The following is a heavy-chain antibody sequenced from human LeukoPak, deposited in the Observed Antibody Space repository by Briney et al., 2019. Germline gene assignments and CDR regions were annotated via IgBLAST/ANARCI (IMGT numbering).Heavy chain of an antibody. CDR2: INPSGGST. J-gene: IGHJ4*02. V-gene: IGHV1-46*01. D-gene: IGHD2-21*01. Sequence: GASVKVFCKASGYTFTSYYMHWVRQAPGPGLEWMGIINPSGGSTTYAQMFQGRVTMARDTSTRTVYMELSSLRSEDTAAYYCAREGEVIVTDNLFYWGQGTLVTVSS. CDR1: GYTFTSYY. CDR3: AREGEVIVTDNLFY.